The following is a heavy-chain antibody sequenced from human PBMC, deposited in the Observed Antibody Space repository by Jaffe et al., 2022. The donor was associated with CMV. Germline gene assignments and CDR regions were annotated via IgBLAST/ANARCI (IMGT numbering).Heavy chain of an antibody. J-gene: IGHJ3*02. Sequence: QITLKESGPTLVKPTQTLTLTCTFSGFSLTTSGLGVGWIRQPPGKALDWLAHIFWNDDQRYSPSLKNRLTITKDTSKNQVVLRMTNVDPADTGTYYCARIRPRDSEYAFDIWGQGTMVTVSS. D-gene: IGHD2-21*01. V-gene: IGHV2-5*01. CDR2: IFWNDDQ. CDR1: GFSLTTSGLG. CDR3: ARIRPRDSEYAFDI.